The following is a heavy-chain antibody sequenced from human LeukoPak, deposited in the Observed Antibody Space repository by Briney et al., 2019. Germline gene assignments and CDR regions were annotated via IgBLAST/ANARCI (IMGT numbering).Heavy chain of an antibody. Sequence: GESLKISCKGSGYSFTSYWIGWVRQMPGKGLEWMGIIYPGDSDTTYSPSFQEQVTISAVKSTSTAYLQWRSLKASDTAMYYCARLDGSSSGWCADYWGQGTLVTVSS. V-gene: IGHV5-51*01. J-gene: IGHJ4*02. CDR2: IYPGDSDT. CDR3: ARLDGSSSGWCADY. CDR1: GYSFTSYW. D-gene: IGHD6-19*01.